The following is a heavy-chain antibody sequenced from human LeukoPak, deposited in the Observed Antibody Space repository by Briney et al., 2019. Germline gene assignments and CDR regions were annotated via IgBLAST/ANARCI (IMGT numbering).Heavy chain of an antibody. Sequence: SVKVSCKASGGTFSSYAISWVRQAPGQGLEWMGGIIPIFGTANYAQKFQGRVTITTDESTSTAYMELSSLRSEDTAVYYCAREFPPSGSYSGPFDYWGQGTLVTVSS. CDR3: AREFPPSGSYSGPFDY. J-gene: IGHJ4*02. CDR1: GGTFSSYA. CDR2: IIPIFGTA. D-gene: IGHD1-26*01. V-gene: IGHV1-69*05.